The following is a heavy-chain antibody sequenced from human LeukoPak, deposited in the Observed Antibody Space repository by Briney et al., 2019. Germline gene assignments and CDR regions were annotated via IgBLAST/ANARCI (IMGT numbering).Heavy chain of an antibody. V-gene: IGHV1-2*02. CDR2: SNPNSGGT. CDR1: GYTFTGYY. J-gene: IGHJ6*03. CDR3: ARDSYYGSGRPYYYMDV. Sequence: ASVKVSCKASGYTFTGYYMQLVRQAPGPRLEWRGWSNPNSGGTNYAQKFQGRVTMTRDTSISTAYMELSRLRSDDTAVYYCARDSYYGSGRPYYYMDVWGKGTTVTVSS. D-gene: IGHD3-10*01.